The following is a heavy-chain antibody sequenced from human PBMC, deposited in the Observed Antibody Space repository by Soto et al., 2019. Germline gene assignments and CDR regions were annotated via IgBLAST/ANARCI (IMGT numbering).Heavy chain of an antibody. Sequence: GGSLTLSCAASGFTFSRDGMSWVRQAPGKGLEWGSLITDNVGSTYYADSVKVRFTISRDNTKNTLFLQMNSLRAEDTAVYYCGKERATTTAFDYWGQGALVTVSS. CDR1: GFTFSRDG. J-gene: IGHJ4*02. D-gene: IGHD1-1*01. CDR3: GKERATTTAFDY. V-gene: IGHV3-23*01. CDR2: ITDNVGST.